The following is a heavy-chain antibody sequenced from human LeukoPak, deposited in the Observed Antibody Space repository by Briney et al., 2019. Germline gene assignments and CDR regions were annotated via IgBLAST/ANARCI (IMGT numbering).Heavy chain of an antibody. V-gene: IGHV3-23*01. D-gene: IGHD2-21*02. CDR1: GFTFSSYA. CDR2: FSASDGTT. Sequence: GGSLRLSCAASGFTFSSYAMTWVRQAPGKGLEWVSTFSASDGTTYYADSVKGRFTVSRDNSKNTLYLQMNSLRAEDTAVYYCAKDGRPCGGDCYPHDAFDIWGQGTMVTVSS. J-gene: IGHJ3*02. CDR3: AKDGRPCGGDCYPHDAFDI.